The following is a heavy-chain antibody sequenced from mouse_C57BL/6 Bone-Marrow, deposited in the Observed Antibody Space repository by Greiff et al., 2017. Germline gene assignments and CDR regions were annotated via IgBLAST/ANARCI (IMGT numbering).Heavy chain of an antibody. CDR3: TRSLIYYGTNY. V-gene: IGHV14-2*01. CDR2: IDPEDGET. D-gene: IGHD1-1*01. Sequence: VQLQQSGAELVKPGASVKLSCTASGFNIKDYYIHWVKQRTEQGLEWIGRIDPEDGETKYAPKFQAKATITADTSSNTAYLQLSSLTSEDTAVYYCTRSLIYYGTNYWGQGTTLTGSS. J-gene: IGHJ2*01. CDR1: GFNIKDYY.